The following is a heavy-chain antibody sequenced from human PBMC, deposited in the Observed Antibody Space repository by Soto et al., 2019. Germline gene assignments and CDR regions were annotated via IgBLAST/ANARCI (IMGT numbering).Heavy chain of an antibody. D-gene: IGHD5-18*01. V-gene: IGHV3-30*18. CDR2: VSYDGSNK. CDR1: GFTFSSYG. Sequence: GGSLRLSCAASGFTFSSYGMHWVRQAPGKGLEWVAVVSYDGSNKYYADSVKGRFTISRDNSKNTLYLQMNSLRAEDTAVYYWAKDLDSYGIYGMDVWGQGTTVTVSS. J-gene: IGHJ6*02. CDR3: AKDLDSYGIYGMDV.